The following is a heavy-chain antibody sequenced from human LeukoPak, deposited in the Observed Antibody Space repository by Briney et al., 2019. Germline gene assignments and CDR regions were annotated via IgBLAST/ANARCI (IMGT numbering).Heavy chain of an antibody. CDR3: ATSGWWGYFDY. J-gene: IGHJ4*02. CDR1: GFTVSSNY. CDR2: IYSGGST. Sequence: GGSLRLSCAASGFTVSSNYMSWVRQAPGKGLEWVSIIYSGGSTYYADSVRGRFTISRDNSKNTLYLLMNSLRAEDTAVYYCATSGWWGYFDYWGQGTLATVSS. V-gene: IGHV3-66*01. D-gene: IGHD6-19*01.